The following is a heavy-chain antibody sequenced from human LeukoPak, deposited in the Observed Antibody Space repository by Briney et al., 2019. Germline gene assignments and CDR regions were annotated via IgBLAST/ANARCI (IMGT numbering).Heavy chain of an antibody. Sequence: ASVKVSCKASGYTFTSYAMNWVRQAPGQGLEWMGWINTNTGNPTYAQGFTGRFVFSLDTSVSTAYLQISSLKAEDTAVYYCARLNMDIVVVTAIRDFDYWGQGTLVTVSS. V-gene: IGHV7-4-1*02. CDR2: INTNTGNP. CDR1: GYTFTSYA. J-gene: IGHJ4*02. D-gene: IGHD2-21*02. CDR3: ARLNMDIVVVTAIRDFDY.